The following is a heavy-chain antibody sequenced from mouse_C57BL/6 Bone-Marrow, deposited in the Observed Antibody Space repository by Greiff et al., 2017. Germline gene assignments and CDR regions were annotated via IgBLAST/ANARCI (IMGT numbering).Heavy chain of an antibody. D-gene: IGHD2-3*01. CDR2: IDPEIGDT. CDR1: GFNIKDDY. CDR3: SSFDGNYFDF. J-gene: IGHJ2*01. V-gene: IGHV14-4*01. Sequence: EVQVVESGAELVRPGASVKLSCTASGFNIKDDYIHWVKQRPEQGLEWIGWIDPEIGDTEYASKFPGKATITSDTSSNPAYLQLSSLTSEDTAVYYCSSFDGNYFDFWGQGTPLTGAS.